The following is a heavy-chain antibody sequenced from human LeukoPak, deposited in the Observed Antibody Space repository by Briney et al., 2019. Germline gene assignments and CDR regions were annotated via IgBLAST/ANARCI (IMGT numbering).Heavy chain of an antibody. V-gene: IGHV1-69*01. CDR2: IIPIFGTA. CDR3: ARDPSRPSVDTASDYFDY. Sequence: GSSVKVSCKASGGTFSSYAISWVGQAPGQGLEWMGGIIPIFGTANYAQRFQGRVTITADESTSTAYMELSSLRSEDTAVYYCARDPSRPSVDTASDYFDYWGQGTLVTVSS. J-gene: IGHJ4*02. CDR1: GGTFSSYA. D-gene: IGHD5-18*01.